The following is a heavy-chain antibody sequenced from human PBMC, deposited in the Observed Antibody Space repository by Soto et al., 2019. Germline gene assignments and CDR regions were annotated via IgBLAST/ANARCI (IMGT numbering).Heavy chain of an antibody. J-gene: IGHJ3*02. Sequence: SETLSLTCTVSGGSISSSSYYWVWIRQPPGKGLEWIGSIYYSGSTYYNPSLKSRVTISVDTSKNQFSLKLSSVTAADTAVYYCAITLSRDDAFDIWGQGTMVTVSS. V-gene: IGHV4-39*01. CDR2: IYYSGST. CDR3: AITLSRDDAFDI. CDR1: GGSISSSSYY.